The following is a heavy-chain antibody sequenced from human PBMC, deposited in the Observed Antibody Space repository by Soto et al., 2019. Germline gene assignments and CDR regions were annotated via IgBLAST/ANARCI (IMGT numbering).Heavy chain of an antibody. CDR2: FYWDDTK. J-gene: IGHJ6*02. D-gene: IGHD1-1*01. CDR3: VHRHYNLGKYGMDV. CDR1: GFSLSTTGVG. Sequence: QITLKESGPTVVKPTQTLTLTCTFSGFSLSTTGVGVGWIRQPPGKALEWLALFYWDDTKRYSPSLKTRLTITKLTXXNQVVLTMTNMDPVDTATYYCVHRHYNLGKYGMDVWGQGTTVTVSS. V-gene: IGHV2-5*02.